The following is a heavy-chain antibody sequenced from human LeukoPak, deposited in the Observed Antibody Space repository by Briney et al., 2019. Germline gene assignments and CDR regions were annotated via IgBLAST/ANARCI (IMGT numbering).Heavy chain of an antibody. CDR1: VYTFPSYD. CDR3: ARVLATGTTRFDY. V-gene: IGHV1-8*03. J-gene: IGHJ4*02. CDR2: MNPNSGNT. D-gene: IGHD1-1*01. Sequence: ASVKVSCKASVYTFPSYDINWVRQATGQGLEWMGWMNPNSGNTGYAQKFQGRVTITRNTSISTAYMELSSLRSEDTAVYYCARVLATGTTRFDYWGQGTLVTVSS.